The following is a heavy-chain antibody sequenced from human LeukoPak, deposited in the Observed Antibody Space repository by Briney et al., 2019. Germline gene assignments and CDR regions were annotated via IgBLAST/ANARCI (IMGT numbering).Heavy chain of an antibody. CDR3: SSDGYRNFGAAFDI. CDR2: IYHDGSIA. CDR1: GFTFNRYW. D-gene: IGHD4-11*01. Sequence: GGSLRLSCAASGFTFNRYWMHWLRQAPGEGLVWVAQIYHDGSIANYADSVKGRFTISRDNAKNTLYLQMNSLRAEDTAVYYCSSDGYRNFGAAFDIWGQGTLATVSS. V-gene: IGHV3-74*01. J-gene: IGHJ3*02.